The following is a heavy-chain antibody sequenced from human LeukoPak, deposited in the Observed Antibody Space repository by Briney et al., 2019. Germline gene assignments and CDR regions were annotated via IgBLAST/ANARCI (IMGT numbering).Heavy chain of an antibody. V-gene: IGHV1-69*13. CDR2: IIPLFGTA. CDR3: ARDSSEFRSLIPH. J-gene: IGHJ1*01. Sequence: ASVKVSCKASGGTFSSYAISWVRQAPGQGLEWMGGIIPLFGTANYAQKFQGRVTITADESTSTAYMEMSSLRSEDTAVYYCARDSSEFRSLIPHWGQGTLVTVSS. CDR1: GGTFSSYA. D-gene: IGHD2-21*01.